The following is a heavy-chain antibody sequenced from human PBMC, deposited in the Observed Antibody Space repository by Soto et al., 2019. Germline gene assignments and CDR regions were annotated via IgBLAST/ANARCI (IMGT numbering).Heavy chain of an antibody. CDR2: INHSGST. D-gene: IGHD2-2*01. J-gene: IGHJ3*02. CDR1: GGSFSGYY. Sequence: SETLSLTCAVYGGSFSGYYWSWIRQPPGKGLEWIGEINHSGSTNYNPSLKSRVTISVDTSKNQFSLKLSSVTAADTAVYYCARYCSSTSCYGYDAFDIWGQGTMVTVSS. V-gene: IGHV4-34*01. CDR3: ARYCSSTSCYGYDAFDI.